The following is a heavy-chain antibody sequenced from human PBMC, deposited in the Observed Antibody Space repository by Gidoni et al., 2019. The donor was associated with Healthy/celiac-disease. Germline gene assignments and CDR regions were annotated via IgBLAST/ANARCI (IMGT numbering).Heavy chain of an antibody. CDR2: INAGNGNT. CDR3: ARSPAMVRGAPERWFDP. J-gene: IGHJ5*02. CDR1: GYTFTSYA. D-gene: IGHD3-10*01. Sequence: QVQLVQSGAEVKKPGASVKVSCKASGYTFTSYAMHWVRQAPGQRLEWMGWINAGNGNTKYSQKFQGRVTITRDTSASTAYMELSSLRSEDTAVYYCARSPAMVRGAPERWFDPWGQGTLVTVSS. V-gene: IGHV1-3*01.